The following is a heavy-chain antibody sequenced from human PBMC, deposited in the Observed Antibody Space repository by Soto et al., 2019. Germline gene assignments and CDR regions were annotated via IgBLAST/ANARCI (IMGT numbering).Heavy chain of an antibody. Sequence: SETLSLTCTVPGGSTSTYYWNWIRQSAGKGLEWIGRVYISGSTNYHPSLKSRVAMSVDTSNNQFSLKVTSVTAADTAVYYCARGGRDGFDIWGQGTMVTVSS. CDR3: ARGGRDGFDI. J-gene: IGHJ3*02. CDR2: VYISGST. CDR1: GGSTSTYY. V-gene: IGHV4-4*07.